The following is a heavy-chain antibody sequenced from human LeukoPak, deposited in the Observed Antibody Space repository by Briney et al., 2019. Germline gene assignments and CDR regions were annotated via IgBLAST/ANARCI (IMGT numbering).Heavy chain of an antibody. J-gene: IGHJ3*02. CDR3: ARGDCSSTSCYWSDDAFDI. D-gene: IGHD2-2*01. CDR1: GYTFTSYG. V-gene: IGHV1-18*01. CDR2: ISAYNGNT. Sequence: ASVKVSGKASGYTFTSYGISWVRQAPGQGLEWMGWISAYNGNTNYAQKLQGRVTMTTDTSTSTAYMELRSLRSDDTAVYYCARGDCSSTSCYWSDDAFDIGGQGTMVTVSS.